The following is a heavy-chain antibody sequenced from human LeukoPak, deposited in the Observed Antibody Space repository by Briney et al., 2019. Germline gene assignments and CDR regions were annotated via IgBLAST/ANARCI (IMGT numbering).Heavy chain of an antibody. J-gene: IGHJ3*02. D-gene: IGHD2-15*01. V-gene: IGHV3-23*01. CDR1: GVTLSNYA. CDR3: AHCSGGTCSSSAFDI. Sequence: PGGSLRLSCVASGVTLSNYAMTWVRQAPGKGLEWVSGISGGGGTTEYADSVKGRFTISRDNSKNTLYLQMSGLGAEDTAVYYCAHCSGGTCSSSAFDIWGQGTLVTVSS. CDR2: ISGGGGTT.